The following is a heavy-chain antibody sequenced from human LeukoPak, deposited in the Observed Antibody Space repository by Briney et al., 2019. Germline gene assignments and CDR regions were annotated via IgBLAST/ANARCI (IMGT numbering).Heavy chain of an antibody. CDR1: GFTFDDYG. J-gene: IGHJ6*03. Sequence: GGSLRLSCAASGFTFDDYGMSWVRQAPGKGLEWVSGINWNGGSTGYADSVKGRFTISRDNAKNSLYLQMNSLRAEDTALYYCARSGGSSHYYYYMDVWGKGTTVTVSS. CDR2: INWNGGST. D-gene: IGHD6-6*01. CDR3: ARSGGSSHYYYYMDV. V-gene: IGHV3-20*04.